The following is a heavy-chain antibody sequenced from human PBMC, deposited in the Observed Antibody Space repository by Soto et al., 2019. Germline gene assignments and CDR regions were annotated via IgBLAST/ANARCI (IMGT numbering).Heavy chain of an antibody. CDR1: GYTFTGYY. CDR2: INPQTGGT. D-gene: IGHD2-2*01. V-gene: IGHV1-2*02. Sequence: QVQLVQSGAEVKTPGASVRVSCKASGYTFTGYYIHWVREAPGQGLEWMGWINPQTGGTSYGQKFQGRVTLSRDTSINTAYLELSRLRLDDAAVYFCARERYQVISDGMDVWGQGTTVTVSS. CDR3: ARERYQVISDGMDV. J-gene: IGHJ6*02.